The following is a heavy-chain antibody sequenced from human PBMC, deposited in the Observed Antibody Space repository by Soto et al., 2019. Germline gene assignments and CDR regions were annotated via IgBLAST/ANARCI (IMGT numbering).Heavy chain of an antibody. CDR1: GFTFSSYA. CDR2: ISGSGGST. V-gene: IGHV3-23*01. D-gene: IGHD6-13*01. J-gene: IGHJ6*02. Sequence: GGSLRLSCAASGFTFSSYAMSWVRQAPGKGLEWVSAISGSGGSTYYADSVKGRFTISRDNSKNTLYLQMNSLRAEDTAVYYCAKDQSSSPGYCMDVWGQGTTVTVSS. CDR3: AKDQSSSPGYCMDV.